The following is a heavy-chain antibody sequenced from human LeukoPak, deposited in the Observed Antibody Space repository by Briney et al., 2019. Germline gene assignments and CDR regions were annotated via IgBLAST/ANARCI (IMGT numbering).Heavy chain of an antibody. CDR1: GGSISSGGYS. V-gene: IGHV4-30-2*01. D-gene: IGHD2-15*01. Sequence: SETLSLTCAVSGGSISSGGYSWSWIRQPPGKGLEWIGYIYHSGSTYYNPSLKSRVTISVDRSKNQFSLKLSSVTAADTAVYYCAGDRGYCSGGSCYPDAFDIWGQGTMVTVSS. J-gene: IGHJ3*02. CDR2: IYHSGST. CDR3: AGDRGYCSGGSCYPDAFDI.